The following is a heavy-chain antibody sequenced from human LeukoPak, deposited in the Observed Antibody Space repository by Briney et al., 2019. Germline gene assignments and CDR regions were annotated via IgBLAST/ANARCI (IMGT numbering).Heavy chain of an antibody. J-gene: IGHJ3*01. Sequence: SETLSLTCTVSDGSLSSYYWSWIRQPAGKGLEWIGRIYTSGSTSYNPSLKSRVTMSVDTSKKRFSLKLSSVTAADTAVYYCARDRAGYSGYEGDPFDVWGQGTMVTVSS. CDR2: IYTSGST. D-gene: IGHD5-12*01. V-gene: IGHV4-4*07. CDR3: ARDRAGYSGYEGDPFDV. CDR1: DGSLSSYY.